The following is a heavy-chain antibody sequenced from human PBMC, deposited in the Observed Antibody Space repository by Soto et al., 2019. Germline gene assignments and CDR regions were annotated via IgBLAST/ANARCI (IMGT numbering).Heavy chain of an antibody. V-gene: IGHV3-48*04. CDR1: GFTFSSYS. Sequence: GGSLRLSCAASGFTFSSYSMNWVRQATGKGLEWVSYISSSSSTIYYADSVKGRYTISRDNAQNSLYLQMKSLRAEEPAVYYCATSDNCGGNCFAGEAFDLWGQGTLVTVSS. J-gene: IGHJ4*03. CDR3: ATSDNCGGNCFAGEAFDL. CDR2: ISSSSSTI. D-gene: IGHD2-21*02.